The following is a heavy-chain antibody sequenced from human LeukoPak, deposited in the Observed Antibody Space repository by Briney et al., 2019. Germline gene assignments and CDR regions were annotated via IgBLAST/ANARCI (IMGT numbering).Heavy chain of an antibody. CDR3: ARDLANANFDC. CDR1: GYTFTGYY. J-gene: IGHJ4*02. Sequence: ASVKVSCKASGYTFTGYYMNWVRQAPGQGLEWMGWINPNSGDTHYLQKFQGRVTVTRDTSISIAYMELSRLRSDDTAVYYCARDLANANFDCWGQGTLVTVSS. V-gene: IGHV1-2*02. CDR2: INPNSGDT.